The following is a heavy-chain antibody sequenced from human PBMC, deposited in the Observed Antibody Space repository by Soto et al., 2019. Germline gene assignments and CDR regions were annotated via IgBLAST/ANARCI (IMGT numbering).Heavy chain of an antibody. CDR3: PRSAWTYDSWSGYSYNWFDP. V-gene: IGHV5-51*01. CDR2: IYPGDPDT. J-gene: IGHJ5*02. CDR1: GYSFNSYW. D-gene: IGHD3-3*01. Sequence: GESLKISCKCSGYSFNSYWIGWVRQMPGKGLEWMGIIYPGDPDTNYRPSFPGQITISADKSISTAYLQWSSLKASYTAMYYCPRSAWTYDSWSGYSYNWFDPWGQGTLVTVSS.